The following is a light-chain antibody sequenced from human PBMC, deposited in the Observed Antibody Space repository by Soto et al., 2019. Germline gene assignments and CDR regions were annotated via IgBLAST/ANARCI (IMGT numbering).Light chain of an antibody. V-gene: IGLV1-40*01. Sequence: QSVLTQPPPVSGAPGQRVTISCTGGSSNIGAGYDVHWYRQFPGTAPKLLVYGNNNRPSGISDRFSASKSGSSASLAITGLHAEDEADYYCQSYDTSLRAWVFGGGTKLTVL. CDR3: QSYDTSLRAWV. CDR2: GNN. J-gene: IGLJ3*02. CDR1: SSNIGAGYD.